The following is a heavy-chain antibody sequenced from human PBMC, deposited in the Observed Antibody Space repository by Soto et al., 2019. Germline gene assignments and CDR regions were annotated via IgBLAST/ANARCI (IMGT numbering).Heavy chain of an antibody. Sequence: GSLRLSCAASGFPFGENAMSWVRQAPGKGLEWVSGISDSGSTTYYADSVRGRFTISRDNSKNTLYLQMKSLRAEDSASYYCAKEDTSSGSLDYWGQGALVTVSS. V-gene: IGHV3-23*01. CDR1: GFPFGENA. D-gene: IGHD6-19*01. CDR2: ISDSGSTT. J-gene: IGHJ4*02. CDR3: AKEDTSSGSLDY.